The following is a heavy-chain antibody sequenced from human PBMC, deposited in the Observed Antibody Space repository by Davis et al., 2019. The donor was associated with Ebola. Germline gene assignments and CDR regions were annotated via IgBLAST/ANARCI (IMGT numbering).Heavy chain of an antibody. CDR3: AREGTVGATWGLYYYYGMDV. Sequence: GGSLRLSCAASGFTFTSYGMHWVRQAPGKGLEWVAVISYDGSNKYYADSVKGRFTISRDNSKNTLYLQMNSLRAEDTAVYYCAREGTVGATWGLYYYYGMDVWGQGTTVTVSS. CDR1: GFTFTSYG. V-gene: IGHV3-30*03. D-gene: IGHD1-26*01. J-gene: IGHJ6*02. CDR2: ISYDGSNK.